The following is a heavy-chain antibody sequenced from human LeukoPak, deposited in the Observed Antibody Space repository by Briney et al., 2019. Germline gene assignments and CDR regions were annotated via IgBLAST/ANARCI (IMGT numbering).Heavy chain of an antibody. J-gene: IGHJ6*02. Sequence: SCKASGGTFSSYAMHWVRQAPGKGLEWVAVISYDGSNKYYADSVKGRFTISRDNSKNTLYLQMNSLRAEDTAVYYCARDHKGYYYYGMDVWGQGTTVTVSS. CDR1: GGTFSSYA. CDR2: ISYDGSNK. V-gene: IGHV3-30-3*01. CDR3: ARDHKGYYYYGMDV.